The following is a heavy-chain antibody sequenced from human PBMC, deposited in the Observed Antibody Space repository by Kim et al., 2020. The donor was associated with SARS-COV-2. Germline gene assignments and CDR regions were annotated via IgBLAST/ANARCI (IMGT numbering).Heavy chain of an antibody. Sequence: GGSLRLSCAASGFTFSSYEMNWVRQAPGKGLEWVSYISSSGSTIYYADSVKGRFTISRDNAKNSLYLQMNSLRAEDTAVYYCARVSYSSGWYVVYYYYYGMDVWGQGTTVTVSS. D-gene: IGHD6-19*01. CDR1: GFTFSSYE. CDR2: ISSSGSTI. V-gene: IGHV3-48*03. CDR3: ARVSYSSGWYVVYYYYYGMDV. J-gene: IGHJ6*02.